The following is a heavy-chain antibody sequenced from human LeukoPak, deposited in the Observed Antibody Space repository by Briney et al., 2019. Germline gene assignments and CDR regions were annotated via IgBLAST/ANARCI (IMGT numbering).Heavy chain of an antibody. CDR2: INPSGGST. V-gene: IGHV1-46*01. J-gene: IGHJ4*02. D-gene: IGHD3-16*02. CDR3: ARSRDYVWGSYRPFDY. CDR1: GYTFTSYY. Sequence: ASVKVSCKASGYTFTSYYMNWVRRAPGQGLEWMGIINPSGGSTSYAQKFQGRVTMTRYTSTSTVYMELSSLRSEDTALYYCARSRDYVWGSYRPFDYWGQGTLVTVSS.